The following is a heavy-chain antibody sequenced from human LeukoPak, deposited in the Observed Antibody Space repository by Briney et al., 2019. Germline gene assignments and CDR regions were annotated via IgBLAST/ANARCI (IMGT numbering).Heavy chain of an antibody. CDR1: GYSISSGYY. D-gene: IGHD4-23*01. J-gene: IGHJ4*02. CDR2: IYHSGST. CDR3: ARVGGNLPYDY. V-gene: IGHV4-38-2*01. Sequence: SETLSLTCAVSGYSISSGYYWGWIRQPPGKGLEWIGSIYHSGSTYYNPSLKSRVTISVDTSKNQFSLKLSSVTAADTAVYYCARVGGNLPYDYWGQGTLVTVSS.